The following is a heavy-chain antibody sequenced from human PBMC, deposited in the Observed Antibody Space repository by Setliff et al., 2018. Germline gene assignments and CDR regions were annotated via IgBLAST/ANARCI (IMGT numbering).Heavy chain of an antibody. CDR3: ATEERGENGMDV. CDR1: GFTFDDYA. CDR2: ISWNSGSI. D-gene: IGHD3-16*01. J-gene: IGHJ6*02. Sequence: GGSLRLSCAASGFTFDDYAMHWVRQAPGKGLEWVSGISWNSGSIGYADSVKGRFTISRDNAKNSLYLQMNSLRAEDTAVYYCATEERGENGMDVWGQGTTVTVSS. V-gene: IGHV3-9*01.